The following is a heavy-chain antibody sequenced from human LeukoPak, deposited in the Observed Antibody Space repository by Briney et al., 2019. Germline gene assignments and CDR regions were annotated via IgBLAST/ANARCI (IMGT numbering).Heavy chain of an antibody. J-gene: IGHJ6*01. CDR1: GFTFSNYD. Sequence: PGGSLRLSCVASGFTFSNYDMNWVRQAPGKGLEWISYISSSGSTTFYADSVKGRFTISRDNAKNSLYLQLNSLRAEDTAVYYCARDQYGSGEGYYTCTWGKGATLTISS. CDR3: ARDQYGSGEGYYTCT. CDR2: ISSSGSTT. V-gene: IGHV3-48*03. D-gene: IGHD3-10*01.